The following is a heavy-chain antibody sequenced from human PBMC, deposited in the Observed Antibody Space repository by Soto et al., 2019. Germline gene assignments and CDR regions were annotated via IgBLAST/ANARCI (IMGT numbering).Heavy chain of an antibody. CDR3: ARPLCSSTRCGPYFFDS. J-gene: IGHJ4*02. Sequence: QVQLVQSGAEVKKPGASVKVSCTASGYTFTSNDINWVRQAPGQGPEWMGWMNPDNGKTGFAQKYQARITMSRNTSISTAYMELSSLRSDDTAVYFCARPLCSSTRCGPYFFDSWGQGSLVTVSS. V-gene: IGHV1-8*01. CDR2: MNPDNGKT. CDR1: GYTFTSND. D-gene: IGHD2-2*01.